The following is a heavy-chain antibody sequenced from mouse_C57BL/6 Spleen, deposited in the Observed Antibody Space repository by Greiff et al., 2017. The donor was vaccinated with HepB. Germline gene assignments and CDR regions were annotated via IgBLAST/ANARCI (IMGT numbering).Heavy chain of an antibody. CDR3: ARDGYYGSSYVYAMDY. Sequence: EVQVVESGGGLVKPGGSLKLSCAASGFTFSSYAMSWVRQTPEKRLEWVATISDGGSYTYYPDNVKGRFTISRDNAKNNLYLQMSHLKSEDTAMYYCARDGYYGSSYVYAMDYWGQGTSVTVSS. V-gene: IGHV5-4*01. CDR2: ISDGGSYT. D-gene: IGHD1-1*01. CDR1: GFTFSSYA. J-gene: IGHJ4*01.